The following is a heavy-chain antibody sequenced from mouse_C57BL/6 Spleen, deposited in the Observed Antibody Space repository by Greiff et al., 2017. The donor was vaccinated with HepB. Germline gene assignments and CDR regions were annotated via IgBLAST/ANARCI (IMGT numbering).Heavy chain of an antibody. CDR3: ARSQTGTRGIYYAMDY. CDR2: INPNNGGT. V-gene: IGHV1-22*01. D-gene: IGHD4-1*01. Sequence: EVQLQQSGPELVKPGASVKMSCKASGYTFTDYNMHWVKQSHGKSLEWIGYINPNNGGTSYNQKFKGKATLTVNKSSSTAYMELRSLTSEDSAVYYCARSQTGTRGIYYAMDYWGQGTSVTVSS. J-gene: IGHJ4*01. CDR1: GYTFTDYN.